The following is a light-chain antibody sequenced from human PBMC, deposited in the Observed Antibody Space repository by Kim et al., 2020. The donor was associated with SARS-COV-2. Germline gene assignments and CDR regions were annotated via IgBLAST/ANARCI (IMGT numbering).Light chain of an antibody. Sequence: SSELTQDPAVSVALGQTVRITCQGDSLRSYYASWYQQKPGQAPILVIYDKNNRPSGIPDRFSGSSSGNTASLTITGAQAEDEADYYCNSRDSSGSHHYVF. J-gene: IGLJ1*01. CDR3: NSRDSSGSHHYV. V-gene: IGLV3-19*01. CDR2: DKN. CDR1: SLRSYY.